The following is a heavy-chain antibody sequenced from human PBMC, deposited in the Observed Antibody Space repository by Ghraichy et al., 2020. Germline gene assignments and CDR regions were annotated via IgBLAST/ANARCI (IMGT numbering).Heavy chain of an antibody. Sequence: SQTLSLTCTVSGGSINSGGVSWTWIRQPPGKGLEYIGSINHSGATYYNPSLRSRVTISADRSKNQFSLKVTSVTAADTAVYYCARCALEGRDLFRDYNYFDYWGQGTLVTVSS. CDR3: ARCALEGRDLFRDYNYFDY. CDR2: INHSGAT. V-gene: IGHV4-30-2*01. D-gene: IGHD2-21*01. J-gene: IGHJ4*02. CDR1: GGSINSGGVS.